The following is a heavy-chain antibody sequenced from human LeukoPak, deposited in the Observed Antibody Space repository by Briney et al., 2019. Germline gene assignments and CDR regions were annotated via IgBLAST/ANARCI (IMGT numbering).Heavy chain of an antibody. CDR3: VRILYGSGSYGAFDY. Sequence: AGGSLRLSCAASGFTFSGYSMTWVRQAPGKGLEWVSYVSGSAGTTSYADSVKGRFTISRDNAKNSLYLQLSSLRAEDTAVYYCVRILYGSGSYGAFDYWGQGALVTVTS. D-gene: IGHD3-10*01. V-gene: IGHV3-48*04. J-gene: IGHJ4*02. CDR2: VSGSAGTT. CDR1: GFTFSGYS.